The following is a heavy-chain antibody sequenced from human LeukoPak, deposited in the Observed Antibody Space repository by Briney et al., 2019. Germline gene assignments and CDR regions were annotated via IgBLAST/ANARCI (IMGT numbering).Heavy chain of an antibody. CDR1: GFTFSSHW. CDR3: VKATLEWELHH. Sequence: GGSLRLSCEVSGFTFSSHWMHWVRQAPGKGLVWVSRINNDGSSTSYADSVKGRFTISRDNAKNTLYLQMNSLRAEDTAVYYCVKATLEWELHHWGQGTLVTVSS. J-gene: IGHJ5*02. D-gene: IGHD1-26*01. CDR2: INNDGSST. V-gene: IGHV3-74*01.